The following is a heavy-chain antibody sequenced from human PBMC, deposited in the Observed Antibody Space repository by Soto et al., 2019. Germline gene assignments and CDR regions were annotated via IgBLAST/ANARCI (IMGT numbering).Heavy chain of an antibody. CDR3: VCGGNFFIY. J-gene: IGHJ4*02. CDR2: MDQDGSER. CDR1: GFTFSTYW. V-gene: IGHV3-7*01. Sequence: EVQLVESGGGLVQPGGSLRLSCAASGFTFSTYWMTWVRQPPGKGLERVANMDQDGSERYYVDSVRGRFTLSRDNAKKSLYLQMNSLRAEDTAVYYCVCGGNFFIYWGQGTLVTVSP. D-gene: IGHD3-16*01.